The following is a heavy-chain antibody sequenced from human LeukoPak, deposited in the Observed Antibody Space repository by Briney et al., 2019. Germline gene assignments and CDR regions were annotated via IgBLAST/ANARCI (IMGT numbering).Heavy chain of an antibody. Sequence: RGGSLRLSCAASGFTFSSYGMHWVRQAPGKGLEWVAVISYDGSNKYYADSVKGRFTISRDNSKNTLYLQMNSLRAEDTAVYYCAKDSPEFGGDFDYWGQGTLVTVSS. CDR3: AKDSPEFGGDFDY. J-gene: IGHJ4*02. CDR2: ISYDGSNK. V-gene: IGHV3-30*18. D-gene: IGHD3-3*01. CDR1: GFTFSSYG.